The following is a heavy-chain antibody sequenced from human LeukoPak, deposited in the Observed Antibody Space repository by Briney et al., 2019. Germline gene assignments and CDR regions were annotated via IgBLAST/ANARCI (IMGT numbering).Heavy chain of an antibody. Sequence: ASVKVSCKASGYSFTGYYMHWVRQAPGQGPEWMGWINPHSGDTESAQKFQGRVTMTRDTSIKTPYMELNRLKSDDTAVYFFPTYGPAFLPVSPHLGFWGQGTLDTVSS. D-gene: IGHD2/OR15-2a*01. CDR2: INPHSGDT. CDR3: PTYGPAFLPVSPHLGF. J-gene: IGHJ4*02. V-gene: IGHV1-2*02. CDR1: GYSFTGYY.